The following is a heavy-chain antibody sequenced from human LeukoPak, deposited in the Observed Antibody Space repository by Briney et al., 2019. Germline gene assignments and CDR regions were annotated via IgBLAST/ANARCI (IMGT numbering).Heavy chain of an antibody. D-gene: IGHD6-13*01. V-gene: IGHV3-23*01. CDR1: GFTFSSFA. Sequence: GGSLRLSCAASGFTFSSFAMGWVRHAPGPGLEWVSTISDSGGGSYYAASVRGRFTISRDNSKNTLYLQMNSLRAEDTAVYYCAKRSSSWYVDWFDPWGQGTLVTVSS. CDR2: ISDSGGGS. J-gene: IGHJ5*02. CDR3: AKRSSSWYVDWFDP.